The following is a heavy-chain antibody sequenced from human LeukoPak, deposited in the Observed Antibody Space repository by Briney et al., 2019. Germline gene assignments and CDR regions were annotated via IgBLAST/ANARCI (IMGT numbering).Heavy chain of an antibody. V-gene: IGHV1-18*01. CDR3: ARGRAYGSGNSFYNDAFDI. CDR2: ISAYNGNT. CDR1: GYTFTSYG. J-gene: IGHJ3*02. Sequence: ASVKVSCKASGYTFTSYGISWVRQAPGQGLEWMGWISAYNGNTNYAQKLQGRVTMTTDTSTSTAYMELRSLRSDDTAVYYCARGRAYGSGNSFYNDAFDIWGQGTMVTVSS. D-gene: IGHD3-10*01.